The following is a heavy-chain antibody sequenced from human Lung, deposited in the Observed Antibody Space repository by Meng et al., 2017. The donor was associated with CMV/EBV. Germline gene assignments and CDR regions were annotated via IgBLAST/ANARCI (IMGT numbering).Heavy chain of an antibody. Sequence: ASGFTFSDYAMHWVRQAPGKVLEWVSTITSTGDDAYYGDSVKGRATISRDNSKNTLYLQMNSLRAEDTAIYYCAKGGPTILTGFDYWSQGILVTVSS. V-gene: IGHV3-23*01. CDR3: AKGGPTILTGFDY. D-gene: IGHD3-9*01. CDR1: GFTFSDYA. CDR2: ITSTGDDA. J-gene: IGHJ4*02.